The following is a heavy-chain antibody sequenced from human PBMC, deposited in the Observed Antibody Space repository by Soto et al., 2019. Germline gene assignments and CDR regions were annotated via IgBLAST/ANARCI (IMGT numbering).Heavy chain of an antibody. Sequence: SVKVSCKASGSTFSSCAISWLRQAPGHGLEWMGGIIPIFGTANYAQKFQGRVTITADESTSTAYMELSSLRSEDTAVYYCARDDRYSSGWFGYWGQGTLVTVSS. CDR1: GSTFSSCA. V-gene: IGHV1-69*13. CDR2: IIPIFGTA. D-gene: IGHD6-19*01. J-gene: IGHJ5*01. CDR3: ARDDRYSSGWFGY.